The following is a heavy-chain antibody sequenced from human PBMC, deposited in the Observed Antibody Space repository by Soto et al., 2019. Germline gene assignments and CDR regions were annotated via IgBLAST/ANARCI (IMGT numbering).Heavy chain of an antibody. CDR3: ARFTRTYYDILTGFPPIDY. CDR1: GFTFTSSA. J-gene: IGHJ4*02. V-gene: IGHV1-58*02. CDR2: IVVGSGNT. D-gene: IGHD3-9*01. Sequence: SVKVSCKASGFTFTSSAMQWVRQARGQRLEWIGWIVVGSGNTNYAQKFQERVTITRDMSTSTAYMELSSLRSEDTAVYYCARFTRTYYDILTGFPPIDYWGQGPLVTVS.